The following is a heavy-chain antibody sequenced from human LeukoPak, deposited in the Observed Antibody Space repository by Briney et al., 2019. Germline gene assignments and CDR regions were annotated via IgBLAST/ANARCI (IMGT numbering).Heavy chain of an antibody. Sequence: GESLKISCKGSGYSFISYRIGWVRQMPGKGLEWMGIIYPGDSDTRYSPSFQGQVTISADKSISTAYLQWSSLKASDTAMYYCARLGDLYGDYGIHDYWGQGTLVTVSS. V-gene: IGHV5-51*01. CDR3: ARLGDLYGDYGIHDY. CDR2: IYPGDSDT. J-gene: IGHJ4*02. CDR1: GYSFISYR. D-gene: IGHD4-17*01.